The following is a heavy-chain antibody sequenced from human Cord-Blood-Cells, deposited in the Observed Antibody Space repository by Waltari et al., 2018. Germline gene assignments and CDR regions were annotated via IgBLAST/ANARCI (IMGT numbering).Heavy chain of an antibody. CDR2: IYTSGST. D-gene: IGHD6-13*01. CDR1: GGSISSYY. Sequence: QVQLQESGPGLVKPSETLSLTCPGSGGSISSYYWSWIRQPAGKGLEWIGRIYTSGSTNNTPSLKSRVTMSVDTSKNQFSLKLSAVTAADTAVYYCARDVGYSGTYFDYWGQGTLVTVSS. V-gene: IGHV4-4*07. J-gene: IGHJ4*02. CDR3: ARDVGYSGTYFDY.